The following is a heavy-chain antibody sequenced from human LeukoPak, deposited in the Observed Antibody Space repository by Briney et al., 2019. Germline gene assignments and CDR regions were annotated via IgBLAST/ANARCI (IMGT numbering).Heavy chain of an antibody. D-gene: IGHD1-7*01. V-gene: IGHV3-23*01. J-gene: IGHJ1*01. CDR2: TSGSGGST. CDR1: GFTFSSYA. Sequence: GGSLRLSCAASGFTFSSYAMSWVRQAPGKGLEWVSATSGSGGSTYYADSVKGRFTISRHNSKNTLYLQMNSLRAEDTAVYYCAKDRNWNFEYFQHWGQGTLVTVSS. CDR3: AKDRNWNFEYFQH.